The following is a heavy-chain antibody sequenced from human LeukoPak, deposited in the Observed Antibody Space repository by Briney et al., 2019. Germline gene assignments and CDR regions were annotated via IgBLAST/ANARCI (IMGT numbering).Heavy chain of an antibody. CDR3: ARVTAAGTWTFDI. CDR1: GDTFIIND. Sequence: ASVKVSCKASGDTFIINDINWVRQATGQGLEWMGWMNPNSGNTGYAQKFQGRVTMTRNTSITTVYMELTDLRSEDTAVYYCARVTAAGTWTFDIWGQGTTVTVSS. V-gene: IGHV1-8*01. CDR2: MNPNSGNT. J-gene: IGHJ3*02. D-gene: IGHD6-13*01.